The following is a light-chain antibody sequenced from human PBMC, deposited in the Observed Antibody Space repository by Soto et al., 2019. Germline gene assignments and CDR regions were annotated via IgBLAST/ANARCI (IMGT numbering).Light chain of an antibody. J-gene: IGLJ1*01. CDR3: SSYTSSSPYV. CDR1: SSDVGGYNY. CDR2: EVS. Sequence: QSALTQPASVSGSPGQSITISCTGTSSDVGGYNYVSWYQQHPGKAPKLMIYEVSNRPSGVSNRFSGPKSGKTASLTISGLQAEDEADYYCSSYTSSSPYVFGTGTKLTVL. V-gene: IGLV2-14*01.